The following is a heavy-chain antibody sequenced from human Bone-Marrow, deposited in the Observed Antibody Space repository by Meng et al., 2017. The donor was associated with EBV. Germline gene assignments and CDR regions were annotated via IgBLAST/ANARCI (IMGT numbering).Heavy chain of an antibody. Sequence: EVQLLESGGGLVQHGGSLRLSCAASGFTFSSYAMSWVRQAPGKGLEWVSAISGSGGSTYYAGSVKGRFTISRDDSKNTVYLQMNRLRVEDTAVYYCRREITETGFDPWGQGTLVTVAS. CDR1: GFTFSSYA. CDR3: RREITETGFDP. J-gene: IGHJ5*02. V-gene: IGHV3-23*01. D-gene: IGHD5-24*01. CDR2: ISGSGGST.